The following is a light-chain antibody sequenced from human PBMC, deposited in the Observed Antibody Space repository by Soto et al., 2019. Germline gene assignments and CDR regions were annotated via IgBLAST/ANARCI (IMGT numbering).Light chain of an antibody. CDR1: NSDVGGYNY. V-gene: IGLV2-14*01. CDR3: SSYTSSSTLYV. CDR2: DVS. J-gene: IGLJ1*01. Sequence: QSALTQPASVSGSPGQSITISCTGTNSDVGGYNYVSWYQQHPGKAPKLMIYDVSNRPSGVSNRFSGSTSDNTASLTISGLEAEDEADYYCSSYTSSSTLYVSGTGTKLTVL.